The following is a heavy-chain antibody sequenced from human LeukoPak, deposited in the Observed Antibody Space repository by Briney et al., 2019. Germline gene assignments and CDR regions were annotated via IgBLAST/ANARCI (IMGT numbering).Heavy chain of an antibody. CDR1: GYTFTSYA. V-gene: IGHV1-8*02. Sequence: ASVTVSCTASGYTFTSYAMNWVRQAPGQGLEWMGWMDPNRGNTDYAHKFQGRVTMARSTSVSTAYMELSSLTSEDTAVYYCARGLSRCSSGNCYEPNWLDSWGQGTLVTVSS. CDR2: MDPNRGNT. CDR3: ARGLSRCSSGNCYEPNWLDS. J-gene: IGHJ5*01. D-gene: IGHD2-2*01.